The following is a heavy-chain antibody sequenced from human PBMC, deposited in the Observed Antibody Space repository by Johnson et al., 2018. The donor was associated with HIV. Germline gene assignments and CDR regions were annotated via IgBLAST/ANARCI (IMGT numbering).Heavy chain of an antibody. D-gene: IGHD3-9*01. J-gene: IGHJ3*02. CDR3: ASVYYDILTGYYYDAFDI. CDR2: ISYDGSNK. V-gene: IGHV3-30-3*01. Sequence: QVQLVESGGGVVQPGRSLRLSCAASGFTFSSYDMHWVRQAPGKGLEWVALISYDGSNKYDADSVKGRFTIYRDNSKTNLYLQMNRLRAEDTAVYYCASVYYDILTGYYYDAFDIWGQGTMVTVSS. CDR1: GFTFSSYD.